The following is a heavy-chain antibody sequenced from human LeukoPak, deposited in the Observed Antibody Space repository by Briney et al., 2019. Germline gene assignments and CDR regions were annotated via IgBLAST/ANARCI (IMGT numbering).Heavy chain of an antibody. J-gene: IGHJ4*02. CDR1: GYTFTSYD. V-gene: IGHV1-8*03. D-gene: IGHD3-22*01. Sequence: ASVKVSCKASGYTFTSYDINWVRQATGQGLEWMGWMNPNSGNTGYAQKFQGRVTITRNTSISTAYMKLSSLRSEDTAVYYCAIDRGSSGHGAAGYFDYWGQGTRVTVSS. CDR3: AIDRGSSGHGAAGYFDY. CDR2: MNPNSGNT.